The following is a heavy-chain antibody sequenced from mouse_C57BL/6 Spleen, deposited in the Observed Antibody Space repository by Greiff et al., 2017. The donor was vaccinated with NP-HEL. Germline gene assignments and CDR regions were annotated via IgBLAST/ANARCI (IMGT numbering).Heavy chain of an antibody. CDR1: GYTFTSYD. CDR3: ARGYYYGSKGYAMDY. CDR2: IYPRDGST. V-gene: IGHV1-85*01. Sequence: VKLVESGPELVKPGASVKLSCKASGYTFTSYDINWVKQRPGQGLEWIGWIYPRDGSTKYNEKFKGKATLTVDTSSSTAYMELHSLTSEDSAVYFCARGYYYGSKGYAMDYWGQGTSVTVSS. D-gene: IGHD1-1*01. J-gene: IGHJ4*01.